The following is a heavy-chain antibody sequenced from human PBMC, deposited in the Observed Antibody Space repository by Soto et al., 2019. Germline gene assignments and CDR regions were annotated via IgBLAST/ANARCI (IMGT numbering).Heavy chain of an antibody. Sequence: EVQLVESGGGLVQPGGSLRLSCAASGFTFSSYWMHWVRQAPGKGLVWVSRINSDGSSTSYADSVKGRFTISRDNAKNTLYLQMNSLRAEDTAVYYCARGMIGYYGSGSYPPGDYWGQGTLVTVSS. J-gene: IGHJ4*02. V-gene: IGHV3-74*01. CDR1: GFTFSSYW. CDR3: ARGMIGYYGSGSYPPGDY. CDR2: INSDGSST. D-gene: IGHD3-10*01.